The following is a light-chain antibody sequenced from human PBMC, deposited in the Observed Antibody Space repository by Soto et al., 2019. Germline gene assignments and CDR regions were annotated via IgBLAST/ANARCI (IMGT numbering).Light chain of an antibody. CDR1: SSNIGPGYD. J-gene: IGLJ1*01. Sequence: SVLTQPPSVSGAPGQRVTISCTASSSNIGPGYDVHWYQQFPGTAPKLLIYRNTVRPSGVPDRFSGSKSGTSASLVITGLQAEDEADYYCQSYDSSLSVSYVFGTGTKVTVL. CDR3: QSYDSSLSVSYV. CDR2: RNT. V-gene: IGLV1-40*01.